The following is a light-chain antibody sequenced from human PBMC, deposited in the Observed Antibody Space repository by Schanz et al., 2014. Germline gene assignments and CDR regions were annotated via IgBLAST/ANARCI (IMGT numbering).Light chain of an antibody. CDR3: SSYTSSSTVV. V-gene: IGLV2-8*01. CDR2: EVN. J-gene: IGLJ2*01. Sequence: QSALIQPPSVSGSPGQSVTISCTGTSSDVGSYDYVSWYQQHPGKAPKLMIYEVNKRPSGVPDRFSGSKSGNTASLTVSGLQAEDEADYYCSSYTSSSTVVFGGGTKLTVL. CDR1: SSDVGSYDY.